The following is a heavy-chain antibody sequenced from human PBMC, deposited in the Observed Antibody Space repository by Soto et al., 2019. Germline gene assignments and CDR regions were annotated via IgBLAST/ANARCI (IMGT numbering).Heavy chain of an antibody. Sequence: SETLSLTCTVSGGSISSGGYYWSWIRQPPGKGLEWIGYIYYSGSTYYNPSLKSRVTISVDTSKNQFSLKLSSVTAADTAVYYCARVLIYGGNYPFDYWGQGTLVTVS. V-gene: IGHV4-31*03. CDR2: IYYSGST. J-gene: IGHJ4*02. CDR3: ARVLIYGGNYPFDY. D-gene: IGHD4-17*01. CDR1: GGSISSGGYY.